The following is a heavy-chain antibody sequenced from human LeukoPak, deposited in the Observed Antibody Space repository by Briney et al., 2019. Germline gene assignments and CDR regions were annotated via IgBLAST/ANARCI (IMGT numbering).Heavy chain of an antibody. CDR2: ISGSGDRT. CDR3: AKDIRSSWYYFQD. J-gene: IGHJ1*01. CDR1: GFSYSNYA. Sequence: GGSLRLXCAASGFSYSNYAMTWVRQAPGKGLEWVSTISGSGDRTYYADSVKGRFTISRDNSKNTLYVQMNSLRAEDTAVYYCAKDIRSSWYYFQDWGQGTLVTASS. D-gene: IGHD6-13*01. V-gene: IGHV3-23*01.